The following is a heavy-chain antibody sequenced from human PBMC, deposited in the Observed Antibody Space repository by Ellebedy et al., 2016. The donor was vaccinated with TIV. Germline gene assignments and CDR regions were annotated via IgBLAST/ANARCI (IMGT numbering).Heavy chain of an antibody. CDR3: ARDDYGDYGGFDY. J-gene: IGHJ4*02. D-gene: IGHD4-17*01. V-gene: IGHV3-30*03. CDR1: GFTFSSYG. CDR2: ISYDGSNK. Sequence: GESLKISXAASGFTFSSYGMHWVRQAPGKGLEWVAVISYDGSNKYYADSVKGRFTISRDNSKNTLYLQMNSLRAEDTAVYYCARDDYGDYGGFDYWGQGTLVTVSS.